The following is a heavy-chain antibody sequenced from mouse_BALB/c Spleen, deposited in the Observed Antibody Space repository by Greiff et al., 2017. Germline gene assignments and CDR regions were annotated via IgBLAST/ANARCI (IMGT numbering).Heavy chain of an antibody. J-gene: IGHJ3*01. CDR3: ARPPTIGTAWFAY. CDR1: EFTFSDYY. V-gene: IGHV5-4*02. CDR2: ISDGGSYT. Sequence: EVQRVESGGGLVKPGGSLKLSCAASEFTFSDYYMYWVRQTPEKRLEWVATISDGGSYTYYPDSVKGRFTISRDNAKNNLYLQMSSLKSEDTAMYYCARPPTIGTAWFAYWGQGTLVTVSA. D-gene: IGHD2-14*01.